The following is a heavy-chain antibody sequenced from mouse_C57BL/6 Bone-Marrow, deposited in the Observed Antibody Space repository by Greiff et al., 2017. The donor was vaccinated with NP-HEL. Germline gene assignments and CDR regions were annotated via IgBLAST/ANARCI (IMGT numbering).Heavy chain of an antibody. D-gene: IGHD2-4*01. J-gene: IGHJ2*01. V-gene: IGHV1-26*01. CDR3: ASGDYDYFDY. CDR1: GYTFTDYY. CDR2: INPNNGGT. Sequence: EVQLQQSGPELVKPGASVKISCKASGYTFTDYYMNWVKQSHGKSLEWIGDINPNNGGTSYNQKFKGKATFTVDKSSSTAYMELRSLTSEDSAVYYCASGDYDYFDYWGQGTTLTVSS.